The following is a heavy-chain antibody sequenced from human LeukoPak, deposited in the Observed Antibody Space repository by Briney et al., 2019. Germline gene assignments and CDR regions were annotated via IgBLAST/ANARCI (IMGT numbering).Heavy chain of an antibody. Sequence: TGGSLRLSCAASGFTFSSYAMSWVRQAPGKGLEWVSAISGSGGSTYYADSVKGRFTISRDNSKNTLYLQMNSLRAEDTAVYYCAKDLFYGDPPGVVYYYYGMDVWGQGTTVTVSS. CDR1: GFTFSSYA. V-gene: IGHV3-23*01. CDR2: ISGSGGST. J-gene: IGHJ6*02. D-gene: IGHD4-17*01. CDR3: AKDLFYGDPPGVVYYYYGMDV.